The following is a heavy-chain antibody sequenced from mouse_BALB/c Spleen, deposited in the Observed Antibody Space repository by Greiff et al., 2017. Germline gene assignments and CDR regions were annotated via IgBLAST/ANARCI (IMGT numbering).Heavy chain of an antibody. CDR3: ARRGPRGDDFDY. CDR2: IWSGGST. Sequence: QVQLQQSGPGLVQPSQSLSITCTVSGFSLTSYGVHWVRQSPGKGLEWLGVIWSGGSTDYNAAFISRLSISKDNSKSQVFFKMNSLQANDTPIYYCARRGPRGDDFDYWGQGTTLTVSS. CDR1: GFSLTSYG. V-gene: IGHV2-2*02. D-gene: IGHD3-3*01. J-gene: IGHJ2*01.